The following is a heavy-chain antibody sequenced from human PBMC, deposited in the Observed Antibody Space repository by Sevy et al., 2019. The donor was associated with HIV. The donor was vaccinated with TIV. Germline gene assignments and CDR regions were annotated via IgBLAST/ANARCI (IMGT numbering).Heavy chain of an antibody. V-gene: IGHV3-23*01. CDR1: GFTFSSYA. CDR3: AKASNGYYGSGREGYYFDY. D-gene: IGHD3-10*01. Sequence: GGSLRLSCAASGFTFSSYAMSWVHQAPGKGLEWVSAISGSGGSTYYADSVKGRFTISRDNSKNTLYLQMNSLRAEDTAVYYCAKASNGYYGSGREGYYFDYWGQGTLVTVSS. J-gene: IGHJ4*02. CDR2: ISGSGGST.